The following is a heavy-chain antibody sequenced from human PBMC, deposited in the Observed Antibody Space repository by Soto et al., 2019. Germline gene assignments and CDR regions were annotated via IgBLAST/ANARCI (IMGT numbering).Heavy chain of an antibody. D-gene: IGHD5-12*01. V-gene: IGHV4-39*01. CDR3: ARSPPRGSFAF. J-gene: IGHJ4*02. Sequence: PSETLSLTCTVSGGSISSSSYYWGWIRQPPGKGLEWIGSIYYSGSTYYNPSLKSRVTISVDTSKNQFSLKLSSVTAADTAVYYCARSPPRGSFAFWGQGTLVTVSS. CDR1: GGSISSSSYY. CDR2: IYYSGST.